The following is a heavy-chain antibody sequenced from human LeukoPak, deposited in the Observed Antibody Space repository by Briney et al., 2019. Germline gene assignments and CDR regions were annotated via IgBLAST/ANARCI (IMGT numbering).Heavy chain of an antibody. Sequence: GGSLRLSCAASGLSFSDYSMSWVRQAPGKGLEWVSVISGSVTGGVTYYADSVKGRFTMSRDNSKNTVYLQMNYLRAEDTATYYCAKKPTPRIVGEHYYFDYWGQGTLVTVSS. CDR3: AKKPTPRIVGEHYYFDY. D-gene: IGHD1-26*01. CDR1: GLSFSDYS. V-gene: IGHV3-23*01. CDR2: ISGSVTGGVT. J-gene: IGHJ4*02.